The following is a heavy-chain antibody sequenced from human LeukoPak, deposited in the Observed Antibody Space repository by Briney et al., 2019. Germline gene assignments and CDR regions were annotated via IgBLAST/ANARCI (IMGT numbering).Heavy chain of an antibody. D-gene: IGHD1-14*01. Sequence: GGSLRLSCAASGFTFSSYGMHWVRQAPGKGLEWVAFIRYDGSNKYYADSVKGRFTISRDNSKNTLYFQMNSLIFEDTAVYYCAKTGFQWGQYFYYMDVWGKGTTVTVSS. CDR1: GFTFSSYG. J-gene: IGHJ6*03. CDR2: IRYDGSNK. CDR3: AKTGFQWGQYFYYMDV. V-gene: IGHV3-30*02.